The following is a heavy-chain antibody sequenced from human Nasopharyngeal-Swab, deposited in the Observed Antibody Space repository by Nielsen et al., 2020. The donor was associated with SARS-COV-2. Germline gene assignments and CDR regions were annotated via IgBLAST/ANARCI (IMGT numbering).Heavy chain of an antibody. J-gene: IGHJ6*02. CDR2: IKQDGSEK. Sequence: GGSLRLSCAASGFTFSSYWMSWVRQAPGKGLEWVANIKQDGSEKYYADSVKGRFTISRDNAKNSLYLQMNSLRAEDTAVYYCARDPKYYYYYGMDVWGQGTTVTVSS. CDR3: ARDPKYYYYYGMDV. CDR1: GFTFSSYW. V-gene: IGHV3-7*01.